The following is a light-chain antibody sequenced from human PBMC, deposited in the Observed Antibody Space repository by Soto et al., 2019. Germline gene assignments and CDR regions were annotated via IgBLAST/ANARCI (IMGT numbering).Light chain of an antibody. Sequence: AVQMTQSPPSLSASVGDTVIITCRASQDIGNVLGWYQQKPGKAPKLLIYSASTLQSGVPPRFSGSGSGTEFTLSISSLQPADFATYYCLKHTNFIWTSGQGTMVDLK. CDR3: LKHTNFIWT. CDR1: QDIGNV. CDR2: SAS. J-gene: IGKJ1*01. V-gene: IGKV1-6*01.